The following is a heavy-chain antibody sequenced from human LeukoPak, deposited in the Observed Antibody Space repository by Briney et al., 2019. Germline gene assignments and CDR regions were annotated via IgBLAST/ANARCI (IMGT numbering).Heavy chain of an antibody. CDR1: GFTFNNYA. CDR3: ARDYADYVGYFFFDY. D-gene: IGHD4-17*01. CDR2: ISGGGETT. V-gene: IGHV3-23*01. Sequence: GGSLGLSCAASGFTFNNYAMNWVRQAPGKGPEWVSSISGGGETTYYADSAKGRFTISRDNSQNTLYLQMNSLRAEDTAVYYCARDYADYVGYFFFDYWGQGTLVTVSS. J-gene: IGHJ4*02.